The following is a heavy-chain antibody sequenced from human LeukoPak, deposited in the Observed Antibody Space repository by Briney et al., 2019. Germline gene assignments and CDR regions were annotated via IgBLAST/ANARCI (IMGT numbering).Heavy chain of an antibody. V-gene: IGHV4-59*08. CDR1: GGSISSYY. J-gene: IGHJ4*02. Sequence: PSETLSLTCTVSGGSISSYYWSWIRQPPGKGLEWIGYIYYSGSTNYNPSLKSRVTISVDTSKNQFSLKLSTVTAADTAVYYCARPIDSYGPIDYWGQGTLVTVSS. CDR2: IYYSGST. D-gene: IGHD5-18*01. CDR3: ARPIDSYGPIDY.